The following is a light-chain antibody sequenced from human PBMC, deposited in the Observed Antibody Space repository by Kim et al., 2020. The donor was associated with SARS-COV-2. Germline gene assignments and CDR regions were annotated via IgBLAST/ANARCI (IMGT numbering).Light chain of an antibody. CDR3: QSYDSSLSGWV. V-gene: IGLV1-40*01. J-gene: IGLJ3*02. Sequence: YDVLWYQQFPGIAPKFLIYGNSNRPSGVPDRFSGSKSGTSASLAITGLQAEDEADYYCQSYDSSLSGWVFGGGTQLTVL. CDR2: GNS. CDR1: YD.